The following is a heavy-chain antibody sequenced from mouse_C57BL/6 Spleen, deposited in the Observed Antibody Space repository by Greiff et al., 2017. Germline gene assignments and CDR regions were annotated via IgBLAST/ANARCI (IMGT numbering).Heavy chain of an antibody. CDR2: IRLKSDNYAT. V-gene: IGHV6-3*01. CDR3: TELGYAMDY. D-gene: IGHD4-1*01. J-gene: IGHJ4*01. Sequence: EVKLMESGGGLVQPGGSMKLSCVASGFTFSNYWMNWVRQSPEKGLEWVAQIRLKSDNYATHYAESVKGRFTISRDDSKSSVYLQMNNLRAEDTGIYYCTELGYAMDYWGQGTSVTVSS. CDR1: GFTFSNYW.